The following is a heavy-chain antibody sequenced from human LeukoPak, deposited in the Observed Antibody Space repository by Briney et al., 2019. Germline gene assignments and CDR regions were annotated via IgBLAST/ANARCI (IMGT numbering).Heavy chain of an antibody. CDR1: GYTFTGYY. D-gene: IGHD6-13*01. V-gene: IGHV1-2*04. Sequence: ASVKVSCKASGYTFTGYYMHWVRQAPGQALEWMGWINPNSGGTNYAQKFQGWVTMTRDTSISTAYMELSRLRSDDTAVYYCARDSSSWSRYFDYWGQGTLVTVSS. J-gene: IGHJ4*02. CDR2: INPNSGGT. CDR3: ARDSSSWSRYFDY.